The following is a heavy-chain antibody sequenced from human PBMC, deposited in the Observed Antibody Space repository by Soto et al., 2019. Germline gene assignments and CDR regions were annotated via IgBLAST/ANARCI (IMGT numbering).Heavy chain of an antibody. V-gene: IGHV1-69*08. Sequence: QVQLVQSGAEVKKPGSSVKVSCKASGGTFSSYTISWVRQAPGQGLEWMGRIIPILGIANYAQMFQGRVTITADKTPSTTYMERRGVRSEDTTLYFCARDSEDGAAAGTERWSDPWGQGSRVNVST. CDR3: ARDSEDGAAAGTERWSDP. D-gene: IGHD6-13*01. CDR1: GGTFSSYT. CDR2: IIPILGIA. J-gene: IGHJ5*02.